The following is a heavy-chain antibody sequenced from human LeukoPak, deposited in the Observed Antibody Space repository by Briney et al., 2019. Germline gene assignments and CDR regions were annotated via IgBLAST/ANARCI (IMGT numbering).Heavy chain of an antibody. V-gene: IGHV1-2*04. Sequence: GASVKVSCKASGYTFTGYYMHWVRQAPGQGLEWMGWINPNSGGTNYAQKFQGWVTMTRDTSISTAYMELSRLRSDDTAVYYCARELAAARASDIWSQGTMVTVSS. CDR1: GYTFTGYY. J-gene: IGHJ3*02. CDR3: ARELAAARASDI. CDR2: INPNSGGT. D-gene: IGHD6-13*01.